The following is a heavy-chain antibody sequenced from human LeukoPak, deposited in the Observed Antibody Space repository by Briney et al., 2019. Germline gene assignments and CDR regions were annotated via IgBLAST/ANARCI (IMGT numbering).Heavy chain of an antibody. J-gene: IGHJ6*03. CDR3: ARGGYDFWSGYYMSDYYYMDV. CDR2: INHSGST. V-gene: IGHV4-34*01. D-gene: IGHD3-3*01. CDR1: GGSFSGYY. Sequence: PSETLSLTCAVYGGSFSGYYWSGIRQPPGKGLEWMGEINHSGSTNYNPSLKSRVTISVDTSKNLFSLNVSSVTAADTAAYYCARGGYDFWSGYYMSDYYYMDVWGNGTTVTVSS.